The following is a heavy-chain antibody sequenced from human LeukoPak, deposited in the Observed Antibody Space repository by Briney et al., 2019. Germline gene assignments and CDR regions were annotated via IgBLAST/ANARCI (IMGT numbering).Heavy chain of an antibody. CDR1: GGSISSSSYY. CDR2: IYYSGST. J-gene: IGHJ3*01. Sequence: SETLSLTCTVSGGSISSSSYYWGWIRQPPGKGPEWIGSIYYSGSTNYNPSLKSRVTISVDTSKNQFSLKLSSVTAADTAVYFCARRDASRGYYDSKGWGRGTMVTVSS. D-gene: IGHD3-22*01. V-gene: IGHV4-39*01. CDR3: ARRDASRGYYDSKG.